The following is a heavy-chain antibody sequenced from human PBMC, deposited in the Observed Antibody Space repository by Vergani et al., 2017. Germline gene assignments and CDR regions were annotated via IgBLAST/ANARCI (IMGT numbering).Heavy chain of an antibody. Sequence: QLQLQESGPGLVKPSETLSLTCTVSVGSISSSSYYWGWIRQPPGKGLEWIGSIYYSGSTYYNPSLKSRVTISVDTSKNQFSLKLSSVTAADTAVYYCARDDDLHAFDIWGQGTMVTVSS. D-gene: IGHD1-1*01. CDR1: VGSISSSSYY. CDR2: IYYSGST. V-gene: IGHV4-39*07. J-gene: IGHJ3*02. CDR3: ARDDDLHAFDI.